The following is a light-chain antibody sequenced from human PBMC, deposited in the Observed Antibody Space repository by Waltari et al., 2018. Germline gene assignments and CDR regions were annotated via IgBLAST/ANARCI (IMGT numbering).Light chain of an antibody. V-gene: IGLV2-14*01. CDR1: SSDVGGYNY. J-gene: IGLJ3*02. CDR2: DVN. Sequence: QYALSQPASVSGSPGQSITISSTGTSSDVGGYNYVSWYPQNPGKAPKPMIYDVNKRPSGISNRFSGSKSGNTASLTISGLQAEDEADYYCSSYTSSSAWVFGGGTKLTGL. CDR3: SSYTSSSAWV.